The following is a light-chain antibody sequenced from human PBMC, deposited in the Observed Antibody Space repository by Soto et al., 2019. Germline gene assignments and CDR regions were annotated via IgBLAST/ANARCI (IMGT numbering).Light chain of an antibody. J-gene: IGKJ1*01. V-gene: IGKV4-1*01. CDR3: QQYYGTPWT. Sequence: DIVMTQSPDSLAVSLGERATINCKSSQNLLYSANNKNYLAWYQQKPGQPPKLLIHWASTRESVVPDRFSGSGSGTDFTLTISSLQAEDVAIYYCQQYYGTPWTFGQGTKVEIK. CDR1: QNLLYSANNKNY. CDR2: WAS.